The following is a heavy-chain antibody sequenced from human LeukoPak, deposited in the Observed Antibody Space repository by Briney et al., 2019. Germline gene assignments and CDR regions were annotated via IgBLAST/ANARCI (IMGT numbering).Heavy chain of an antibody. CDR1: GFTFSSYW. V-gene: IGHV3-48*04. CDR3: ARRIARHYQILFGFDS. J-gene: IGHJ4*02. Sequence: PGGSLRLSCAASGFTFSSYWMSWVRQAPGKGLEWVSSISSGGTPIYFTDSVYADSVKGRFTVSRDDARNSLYLQMTSLRAEDTALYYCARRIARHYQILFGFDSWGQGTLVTVSS. CDR2: ISSGGTPI. D-gene: IGHD2-15*01.